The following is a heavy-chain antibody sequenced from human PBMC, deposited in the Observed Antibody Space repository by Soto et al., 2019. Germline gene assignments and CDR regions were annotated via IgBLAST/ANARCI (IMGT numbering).Heavy chain of an antibody. CDR1: GGSISSGDYY. CDR2: IYYSGST. Sequence: SETLSLTCTVSGGSISSGDYYWSWIRQPPGKGLEWIGYIYYSGSTNYNPSLKSRVTISVDTSKNQFSLKLSSVTAADTAVYYCAREGVATSYFDYWGQGTLVTVSS. CDR3: AREGVATSYFDY. J-gene: IGHJ4*02. D-gene: IGHD5-12*01. V-gene: IGHV4-61*08.